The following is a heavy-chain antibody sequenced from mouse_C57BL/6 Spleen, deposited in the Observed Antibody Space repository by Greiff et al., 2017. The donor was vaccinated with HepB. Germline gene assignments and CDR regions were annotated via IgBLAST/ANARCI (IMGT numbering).Heavy chain of an antibody. CDR3: ARRGLTGYAMDY. CDR1: GYTFTDYY. D-gene: IGHD4-1*01. V-gene: IGHV1-26*01. Sequence: VQLQQSGPELVKHGASVKISCKASGYTFTDYYMNWVKQSHGKSLEWIGDINPNNGGTSYNQKFKGKATLTVDKSSSTAYMELRSLTSEDSAVYYCARRGLTGYAMDYWGQGTSVTVSS. CDR2: INPNNGGT. J-gene: IGHJ4*01.